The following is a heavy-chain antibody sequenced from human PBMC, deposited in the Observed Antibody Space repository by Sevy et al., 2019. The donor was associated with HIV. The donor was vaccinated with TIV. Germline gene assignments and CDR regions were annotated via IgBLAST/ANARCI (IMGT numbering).Heavy chain of an antibody. J-gene: IGHJ4*02. CDR3: ARDKDYSNYLPDY. CDR2: IWYDGSNK. CDR1: GFTFSDYY. Sequence: LSLTCAASGFTFSDYYMSWIRQVPGKGLEWVAVIWYDGSNKYYADSVKGRFTISRDNSKSTLFLQINSLRAEDTAVYFCARDKDYSNYLPDYWGQGTLVTVSS. D-gene: IGHD4-4*01. V-gene: IGHV3-33*08.